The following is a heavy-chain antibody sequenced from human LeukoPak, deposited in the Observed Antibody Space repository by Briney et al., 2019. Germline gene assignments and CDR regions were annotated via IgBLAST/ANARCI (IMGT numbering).Heavy chain of an antibody. J-gene: IGHJ3*02. Sequence: GSSLRLSCAASGFTFDDYAMHWVRQPPGGGLEWVSGISWDRGNIGYAASVKGRFTISRDNAKNSLYLQMNSLRAEDMALYYCAKGLTVGATRVAFDIWGQGTMVTVSS. CDR3: AKGLTVGATRVAFDI. CDR2: ISWDRGNI. V-gene: IGHV3-9*03. CDR1: GFTFDDYA. D-gene: IGHD1-26*01.